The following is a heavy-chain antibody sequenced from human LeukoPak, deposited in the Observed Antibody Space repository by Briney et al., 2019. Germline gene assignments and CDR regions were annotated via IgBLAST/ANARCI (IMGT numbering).Heavy chain of an antibody. D-gene: IGHD3-10*01. Sequence: GGSLRLSCAASGFTFDDHGMHWVRQAPGKGLEWVSGISWNSGSIGYADSVKGRSTISRDNAKNSLFLQMNSLRAEDTTVYYCARARGTGPGAHFDYWGQGTLVIVSS. J-gene: IGHJ4*02. CDR3: ARARGTGPGAHFDY. CDR1: GFTFDDHG. V-gene: IGHV3-9*01. CDR2: ISWNSGSI.